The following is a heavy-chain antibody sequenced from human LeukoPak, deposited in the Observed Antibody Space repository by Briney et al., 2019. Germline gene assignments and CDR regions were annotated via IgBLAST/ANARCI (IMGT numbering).Heavy chain of an antibody. CDR1: GGTFSSYA. CDR3: ARGRGWGALEDRS. D-gene: IGHD3-16*01. Sequence: VASVKVSCKASGGTFSSYAISWVRQAPGQGLEWMGRIIPIFGTANYAQKFQGRVTITTDESTSTAYMELSSLRSEDTAVYYCARGRGWGALEDRSWGQGTLVTVSS. V-gene: IGHV1-69*05. J-gene: IGHJ4*02. CDR2: IIPIFGTA.